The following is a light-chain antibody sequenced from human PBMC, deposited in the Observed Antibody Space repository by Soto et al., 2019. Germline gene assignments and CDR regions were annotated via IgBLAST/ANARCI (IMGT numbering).Light chain of an antibody. Sequence: EIGRTQSPATLSVSPGERATLYCRASHSISTELAWYQQKPGQPPRLLSYSASTKATGVPARFTGSWSGSELSLTISGLQSEDLAVYYCQQGNNQPLTFGQGTRVEI. J-gene: IGKJ2*01. CDR2: SAS. V-gene: IGKV3-15*01. CDR1: HSISTE. CDR3: QQGNNQPLT.